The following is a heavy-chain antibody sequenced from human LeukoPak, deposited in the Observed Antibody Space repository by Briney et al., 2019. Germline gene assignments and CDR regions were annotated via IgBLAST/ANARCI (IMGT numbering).Heavy chain of an antibody. Sequence: GASVKVSCKASGYTFTNYYMHWVRQAPGQGLEWLGLITPSGGSTWYAQKFQGRVTMTRDMSTSTDYMELSSLRSEDAAVYYCASSLGATTYAFDIWGQGTVVTVS. CDR2: ITPSGGST. CDR1: GYTFTNYY. D-gene: IGHD1-26*01. J-gene: IGHJ3*02. V-gene: IGHV1-46*01. CDR3: ASSLGATTYAFDI.